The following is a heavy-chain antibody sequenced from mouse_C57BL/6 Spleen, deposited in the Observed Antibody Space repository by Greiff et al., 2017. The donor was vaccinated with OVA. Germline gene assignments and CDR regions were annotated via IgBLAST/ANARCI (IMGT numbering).Heavy chain of an antibody. CDR3: AREESTYAMDY. CDR2: ISDGGSYT. CDR1: GFTFSSYA. Sequence: EVQLVESGGGLVKPGGSLKLSCAASGFTFSSYAMSWVRQTPEKRLEWVATISDGGSYTYYPDNVKGRFTISRDNAKNNLYLQMSHLKSEDTAMYYCAREESTYAMDYWGQGTSVTVSS. V-gene: IGHV5-4*01. D-gene: IGHD5-1*01. J-gene: IGHJ4*01.